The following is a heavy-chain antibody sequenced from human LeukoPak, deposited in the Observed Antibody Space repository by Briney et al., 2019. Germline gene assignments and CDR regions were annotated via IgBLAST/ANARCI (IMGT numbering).Heavy chain of an antibody. CDR3: ARGQARSFDY. J-gene: IGHJ4*02. CDR1: GFTVSSYS. V-gene: IGHV3-53*01. Sequence: GGSLRLSCAASGFTVSSYSMNWVRQAPGKGLEWVSVLYTTNTAYYADPVKGRFTISRDNSKNTLYLQMNTLRAEDTAVYYCARGQARSFDYWGQGTLVTVSS. CDR2: LYTTNTA.